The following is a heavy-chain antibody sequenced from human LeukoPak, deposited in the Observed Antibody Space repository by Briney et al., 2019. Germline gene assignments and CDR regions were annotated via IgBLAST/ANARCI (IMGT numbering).Heavy chain of an antibody. Sequence: ASVKVSCKASGYTFISYGISWVRQAPGQGLEWMGWISGYNGNTDYAQKLQGRVTMTTDTSTSTAYMELRSLRSDDTAVYYCARVGIQQWLPDYWGQGTLVTVSS. J-gene: IGHJ4*02. CDR2: ISGYNGNT. V-gene: IGHV1-18*01. D-gene: IGHD5-18*01. CDR3: ARVGIQQWLPDY. CDR1: GYTFISYG.